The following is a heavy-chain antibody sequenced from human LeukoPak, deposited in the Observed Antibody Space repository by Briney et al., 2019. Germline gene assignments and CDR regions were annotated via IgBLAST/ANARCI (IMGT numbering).Heavy chain of an antibody. Sequence: GASVKVSCKASGGTFSSYAISWVRQAPGQGLEWMGGIIPIFGTANYAQKFQGRVTITADESTSTAYTELSSLRSEDTAVYYCASSYLGYCSSTSCYTGVYNWFDPWGQGTLVTVSP. CDR3: ASSYLGYCSSTSCYTGVYNWFDP. CDR2: IIPIFGTA. CDR1: GGTFSSYA. V-gene: IGHV1-69*13. D-gene: IGHD2-2*02. J-gene: IGHJ5*02.